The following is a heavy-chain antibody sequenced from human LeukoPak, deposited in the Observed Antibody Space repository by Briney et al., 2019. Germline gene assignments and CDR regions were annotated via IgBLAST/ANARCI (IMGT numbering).Heavy chain of an antibody. D-gene: IGHD2-8*02. CDR3: AKDGSWSCTD. V-gene: IGHV3-30*02. Sequence: PGGSLRLSCAASGFTFSRNAIHWVRQGTGKGLEWVSYIAHHGSNKYYADSVKGRFTISRDNSKRTLYLQMNILRSDDTSVYYCAKDGSWSCTDWGQGTLVTVSS. CDR1: GFTFSRNA. J-gene: IGHJ4*02. CDR2: IAHHGSNK.